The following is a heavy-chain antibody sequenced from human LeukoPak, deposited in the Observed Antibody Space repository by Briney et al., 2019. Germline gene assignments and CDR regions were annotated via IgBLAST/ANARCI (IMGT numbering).Heavy chain of an antibody. CDR3: ARDREGLDY. J-gene: IGHJ4*02. V-gene: IGHV1-2*02. CDR1: GYTFTGYN. CDR2: INPNSGGI. D-gene: IGHD3/OR15-3a*01. Sequence: GASVKVSCKASGYTFTGYNMHWVRQAPGQGLEWMAWINPNSGGINYAQKSQGRVTVTRDTSISTAYMELSRLRSDDTAVYYCARDREGLDYWGQGTLVTVSS.